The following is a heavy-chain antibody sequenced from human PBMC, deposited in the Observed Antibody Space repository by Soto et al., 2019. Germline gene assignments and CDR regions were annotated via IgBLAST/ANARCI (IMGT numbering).Heavy chain of an antibody. CDR3: ARDSDYCTGGSCYGNFDF. CDR1: GGSISSGTYY. D-gene: IGHD2-15*01. V-gene: IGHV4-31*03. Sequence: QVQLQESGPGLVKPSQTLSLTCTVSGGSISSGTYYWTWVRQRPGEGLEGSGFISHSGRTYYNPSLKSRAAISVDTSENQFSLRLSSVTAADTAVYFCARDSDYCTGGSCYGNFDFWGQGTLVTVSS. CDR2: ISHSGRT. J-gene: IGHJ4*02.